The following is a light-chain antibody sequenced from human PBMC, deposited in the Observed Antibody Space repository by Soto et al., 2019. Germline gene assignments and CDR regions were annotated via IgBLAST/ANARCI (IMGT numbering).Light chain of an antibody. Sequence: QSALTQPASVSGSPGQSVTISCTGTSSDVGGYKYVSWYQQHPGKVPKLMIYEVSNRPSGVSNRFSGSKSGNTASLTISGLQAEDEAEYYRTSYTSSSTRVFGTGTKLTVL. CDR1: SSDVGGYKY. CDR2: EVS. J-gene: IGLJ1*01. V-gene: IGLV2-14*01. CDR3: TSYTSSSTRV.